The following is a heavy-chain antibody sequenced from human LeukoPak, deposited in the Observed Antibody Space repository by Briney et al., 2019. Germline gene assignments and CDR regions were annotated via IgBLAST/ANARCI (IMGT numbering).Heavy chain of an antibody. V-gene: IGHV4-4*07. CDR3: ARVNYYYYYMDV. Sequence: SETLSLTCTVSGASISTYYWSWIRQPAGKGLEWIGRIYVSGTTNYNPSLKSRVTMSVDTSKNQFSLKLSSVTAADTAVYYCARVNYYYYYMDVWGKGTTVTISS. CDR1: GASISTYY. J-gene: IGHJ6*03. CDR2: IYVSGTT.